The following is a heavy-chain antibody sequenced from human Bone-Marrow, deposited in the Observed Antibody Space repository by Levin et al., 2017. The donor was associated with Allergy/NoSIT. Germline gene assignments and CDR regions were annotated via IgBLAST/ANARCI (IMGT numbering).Heavy chain of an antibody. D-gene: IGHD6-19*01. CDR2: KTPFIRTA. CDR1: GGTFSSYS. J-gene: IGHJ4*02. Sequence: SVKVSCKASGGTFSSYSITWVRQAPGQGLEWMGGKTPFIRTANYAQKFQGRVTIIADESTSTAYLELGRLKSDDTAVYYCARRRSVAGSPFDLWGQGTLVTVSS. CDR3: ARRRSVAGSPFDL. V-gene: IGHV1-69*13.